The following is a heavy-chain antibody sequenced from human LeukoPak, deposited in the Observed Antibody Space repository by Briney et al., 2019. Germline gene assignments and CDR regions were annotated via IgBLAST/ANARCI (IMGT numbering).Heavy chain of an antibody. V-gene: IGHV4-34*01. J-gene: IGHJ4*02. D-gene: IGHD2-21*01. CDR3: ARIRCGHSGSVCYNH. CDR2: ISHTECT. CDR1: GVSINDYY. Sequence: SETLSLTCGVFGVSINDYYWSWIRQSPGRGLKWIGEISHTECTRYNPSLESRVTMSVGTSENQLSLKLIYVTAADTAVYYCARIRCGHSGSVCYNHWGLGTLVTVSS.